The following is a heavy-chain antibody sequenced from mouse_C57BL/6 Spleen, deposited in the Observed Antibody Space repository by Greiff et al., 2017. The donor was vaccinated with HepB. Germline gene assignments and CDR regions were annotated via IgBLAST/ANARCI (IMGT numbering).Heavy chain of an antibody. V-gene: IGHV1-72*01. Sequence: QVQLQQPGAELVKPGASVKLSCKASGYTFTSYWMHWVKQRPGRGLEWIGRIDPNSGGTKYNEKFKSKATLTVDKTSSTAYMQLSSLTSEDSAVYYCGRRVDTKWDWYIDDWGTGTTVTVSS. CDR3: GRRVDTKWDWYIDD. CDR1: GYTFTSYW. J-gene: IGHJ1*03. D-gene: IGHD1-3*01. CDR2: IDPNSGGT.